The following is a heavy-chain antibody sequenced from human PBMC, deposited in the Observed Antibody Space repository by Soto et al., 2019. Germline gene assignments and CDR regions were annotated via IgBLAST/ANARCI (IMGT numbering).Heavy chain of an antibody. J-gene: IGHJ6*02. V-gene: IGHV4-39*01. Sequence: QLQLQESGPGLVKPSETLSLTCTVSGGSISSSSYYWGWIRQPPGKGLEWIGSIYYSGSTYYNPSLKSRVTISVETSKNQFSLKLSSVTAADTAVYYCASLGAQWLDDYYYYGMDVWDQGTTVTVSS. CDR3: ASLGAQWLDDYYYYGMDV. CDR1: GGSISSSSYY. CDR2: IYYSGST. D-gene: IGHD6-19*01.